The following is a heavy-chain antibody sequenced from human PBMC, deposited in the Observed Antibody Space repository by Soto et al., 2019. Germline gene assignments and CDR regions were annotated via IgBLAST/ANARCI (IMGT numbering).Heavy chain of an antibody. CDR1: GYSFSSHW. D-gene: IGHD1-1*01. V-gene: IGHV5-51*01. Sequence: PGESLKISCKGSGYSFSSHWIGWVRQMPGKGLDWMGIIYPGDSDTRYSPSFLGQVTISADKSINTAYLQWSSLKASDTAMYYCARQGNFRYYYYAMDVWGQGTTVTVSS. J-gene: IGHJ6*02. CDR2: IYPGDSDT. CDR3: ARQGNFRYYYYAMDV.